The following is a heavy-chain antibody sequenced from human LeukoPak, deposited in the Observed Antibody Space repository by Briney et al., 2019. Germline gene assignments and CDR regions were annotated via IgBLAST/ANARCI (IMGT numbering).Heavy chain of an antibody. CDR1: GFTFRTYA. Sequence: GGSLRLSCAASGFTFRTYALSWVRQAPGKGLEWVSAIGSSGDRVYYADSLKGRFTISRDNSKNTLYLQMNSLRPEDTALYYCARDTYYYDSSGYYQYYFDYWGQGTLVTVSS. CDR3: ARDTYYYDSSGYYQYYFDY. J-gene: IGHJ4*02. CDR2: IGSSGDRV. V-gene: IGHV3-23*01. D-gene: IGHD3-22*01.